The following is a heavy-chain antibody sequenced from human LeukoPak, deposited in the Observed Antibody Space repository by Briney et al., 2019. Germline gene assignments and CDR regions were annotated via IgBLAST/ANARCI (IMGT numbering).Heavy chain of an antibody. D-gene: IGHD3-9*01. CDR2: AYYSGST. CDR3: ARGNYDILTGLDY. V-gene: IGHV4-59*08. CDR1: DGSISNYY. Sequence: SSETLSLTCSVFDGSISNYYWSWIRQPPGKGLEWIGYAYYSGSTTYNPSLESRVTISVDTSKNQFSLKLTAVTAADTAVYYCARGNYDILTGLDYWGQGTLVTVSS. J-gene: IGHJ4*02.